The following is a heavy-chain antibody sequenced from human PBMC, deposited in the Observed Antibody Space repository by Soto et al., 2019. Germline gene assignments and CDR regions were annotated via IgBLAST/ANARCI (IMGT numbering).Heavy chain of an antibody. J-gene: IGHJ5*02. D-gene: IGHD3-3*01. CDR3: ARDPGQSGVIPNWFDP. Sequence: PGGSLRLSCAASGFTFSSYSMNWVRQAPGKGLEWVSSISSSSSYIYYADSVKGRFTISRDNAKNSLYLQMNSLRAEDTAVYYCARDPGQSGVIPNWFDPWGQGTLVTVSS. V-gene: IGHV3-21*01. CDR1: GFTFSSYS. CDR2: ISSSSSYI.